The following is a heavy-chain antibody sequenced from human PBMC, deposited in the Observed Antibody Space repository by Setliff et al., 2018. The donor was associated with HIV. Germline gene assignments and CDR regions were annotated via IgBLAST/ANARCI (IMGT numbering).Heavy chain of an antibody. D-gene: IGHD6-19*01. Sequence: RASVKVSCKASGYTFRSYGISWVRQAPGQGLEWLGWISPNSGDTDYIQRFQGRVTLTTDTSTNTAYMELRSLRPDDTAIYYCARGGQQWLPYYYYYMDVWGEGTTVTVSS. J-gene: IGHJ6*03. CDR2: ISPNSGDT. CDR1: GYTFRSYG. V-gene: IGHV1-18*01. CDR3: ARGGQQWLPYYYYYMDV.